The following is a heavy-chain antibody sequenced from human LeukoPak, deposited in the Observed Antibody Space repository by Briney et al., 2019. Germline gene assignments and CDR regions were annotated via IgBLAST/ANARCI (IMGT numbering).Heavy chain of an antibody. V-gene: IGHV1-2*02. CDR3: ARDVYRFLRWNFDS. CDR2: INPNSGRA. D-gene: IGHD2-21*01. J-gene: IGHJ5*01. Sequence: ASVKVSCKASGYTRNAYYMHWVRQAPGQGLEWIGWINPNSGRANYAQKFQGRVNMTRDTSVSAVHLELSGLRSDDTAVYFCARDVYRFLRWNFDSWGQGTLITVSS. CDR1: GYTRNAYY.